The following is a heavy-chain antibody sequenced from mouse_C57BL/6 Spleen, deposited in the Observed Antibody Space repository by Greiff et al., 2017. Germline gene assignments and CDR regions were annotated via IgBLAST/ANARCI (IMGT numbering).Heavy chain of an antibody. Sequence: QVHVKQSGAELVKPGASVKISCKASGYAFSSYWMNWVKQRPGKGLEWIGQLYPGDGDTNYNGKFKGKATLTADKSSSTAYMQLSSLTSEDSAVYFCARWGYSNYEAWFAYWGQGTLVTVSA. J-gene: IGHJ3*01. CDR2: LYPGDGDT. CDR3: ARWGYSNYEAWFAY. D-gene: IGHD2-5*01. CDR1: GYAFSSYW. V-gene: IGHV1-80*01.